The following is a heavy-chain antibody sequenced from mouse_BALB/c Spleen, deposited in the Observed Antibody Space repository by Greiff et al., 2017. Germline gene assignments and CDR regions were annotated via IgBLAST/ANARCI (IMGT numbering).Heavy chain of an antibody. V-gene: IGHV5-17*02. CDR2: ISSGSSTI. D-gene: IGHD1-2*01. CDR3: ARSCYGSSFGY. J-gene: IGHJ2*01. Sequence: EVKLVESGGGLVQPGGSRKLSCAASGFTFSSFGMHWVRQAPEKGLEWVAYISSGSSTIYYADTVKGRFTISRDNPKNTLFLQMTSLRSEDTAMYYCARSCYGSSFGYWGQGTTLTVSS. CDR1: GFTFSSFG.